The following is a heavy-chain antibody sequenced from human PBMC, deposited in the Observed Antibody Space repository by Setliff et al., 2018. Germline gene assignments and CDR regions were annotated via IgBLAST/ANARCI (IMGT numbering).Heavy chain of an antibody. V-gene: IGHV4-61*02. D-gene: IGHD1-26*01. J-gene: IGHJ5*02. Sequence: SETLSLTCAVSGGFLNSGSYYWSWIRQSTERGLEWLGRLHTSGSTTYNPALNSRVTISVDTSTNQFSLRLTSLTAADTAVYFCARDNTILGATDHWGQGTLVTVSS. CDR1: GGFLNSGSYY. CDR2: LHTSGST. CDR3: ARDNTILGATDH.